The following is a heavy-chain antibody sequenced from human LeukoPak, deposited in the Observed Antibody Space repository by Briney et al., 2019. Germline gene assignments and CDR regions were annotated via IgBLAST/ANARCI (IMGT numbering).Heavy chain of an antibody. Sequence: SQTLSLTCTVSGVSISSGGYSWRWIRQHPGKGLEWIGYIYYSGSTYYNPSLKSRVTISVDTSKNQFSLKLSSVTAADTAVYYCASTLLWFGESGWFDPWGQGTLVTVSS. CDR3: ASTLLWFGESGWFDP. J-gene: IGHJ5*02. D-gene: IGHD3-10*01. V-gene: IGHV4-31*03. CDR1: GVSISSGGYS. CDR2: IYYSGST.